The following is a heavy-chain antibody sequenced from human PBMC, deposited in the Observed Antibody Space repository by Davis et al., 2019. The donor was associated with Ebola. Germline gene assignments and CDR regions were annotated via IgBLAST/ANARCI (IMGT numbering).Heavy chain of an antibody. V-gene: IGHV4-34*01. CDR1: GGSISSYY. Sequence: MPSETLSLTCTVSGGSISSYYWSWIRQPPGKGLEWIGEINHSGSTNYNPSLKSRVTISVDTSKNQFSLKLSSVTAADTAVYYCARGRGYYGSGSYHRYNWFDPWGQGTLVTVSS. D-gene: IGHD3-10*01. CDR3: ARGRGYYGSGSYHRYNWFDP. CDR2: INHSGST. J-gene: IGHJ5*02.